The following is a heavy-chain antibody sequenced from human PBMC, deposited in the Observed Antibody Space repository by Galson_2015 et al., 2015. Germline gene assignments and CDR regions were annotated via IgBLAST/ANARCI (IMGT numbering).Heavy chain of an antibody. CDR2: TYYRSRWYN. D-gene: IGHD3-22*01. Sequence: CAISGDSVSSNSAAWNWVRQSPSRGLEWLGRTYYRSRWYNDYAVSVKSRITITPDTSKNQFSLQLNSVTPEDTAIYYCAGDFFDSRGYSEFWGQGTPVTVSS. CDR3: AGDFFDSRGYSEF. V-gene: IGHV6-1*01. CDR1: GDSVSSNSAA. J-gene: IGHJ4*02.